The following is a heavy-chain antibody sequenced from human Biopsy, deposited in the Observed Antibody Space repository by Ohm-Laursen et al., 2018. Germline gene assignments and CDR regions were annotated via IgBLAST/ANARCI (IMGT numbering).Heavy chain of an antibody. Sequence: SDTLSLTCPVSGGSVSSGGFYWSWIRQHPGKGLEWIGYIYYSGTTYYNPSLKRRATLSADSSNSQFSLRLTSVTAADTAIYYCARGSGYFKLDVWGQGTTVTVSS. CDR1: GGSVSSGGFY. V-gene: IGHV4-30-4*02. J-gene: IGHJ6*02. CDR2: IYYSGTT. CDR3: ARGSGYFKLDV. D-gene: IGHD5-12*01.